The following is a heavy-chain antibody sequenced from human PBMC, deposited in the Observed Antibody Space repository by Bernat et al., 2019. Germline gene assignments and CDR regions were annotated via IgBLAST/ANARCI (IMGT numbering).Heavy chain of an antibody. D-gene: IGHD6-19*01. CDR3: ARGIAVAGRRVYYGMDV. Sequence: QVQLVQSGAEVKKPGASVKVSCKASGYTFTSYDINWVRQATGQGLEWMGWMNPNSGNTGYAQKFQGRVTMTRNTSISTAYMELSSLRSEDTAVYYCARGIAVAGRRVYYGMDVWGPGTMVTVSS. J-gene: IGHJ6*02. CDR2: MNPNSGNT. V-gene: IGHV1-8*01. CDR1: GYTFTSYD.